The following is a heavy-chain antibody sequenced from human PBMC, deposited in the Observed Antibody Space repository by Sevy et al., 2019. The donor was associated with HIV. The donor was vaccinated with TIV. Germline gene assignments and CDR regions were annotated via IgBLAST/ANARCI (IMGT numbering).Heavy chain of an antibody. CDR1: GFTFSSYG. Sequence: GGSLRLSCAASGFTFSSYGMHWVRQAPGTGLEWVAVIWYDGGSKYYADSVKGRFTISRDNSKNTLFLQMNSLRAEDTAVYCFARDKLLPVMVTMVRGALSYYFDYWGQGTLVTVSS. V-gene: IGHV3-33*01. D-gene: IGHD3-10*01. J-gene: IGHJ4*02. CDR2: IWYDGGSK. CDR3: ARDKLLPVMVTMVRGALSYYFDY.